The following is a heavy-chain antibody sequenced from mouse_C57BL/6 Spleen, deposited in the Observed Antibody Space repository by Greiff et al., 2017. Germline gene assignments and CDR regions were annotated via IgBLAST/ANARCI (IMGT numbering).Heavy chain of an antibody. Sequence: EVHLVESGGGLVKPGGSLKLSCAASGFTFSSYAMSWVRQTPEKRLEWVATISDGGSYTYYPDNVKGGFAISGDNAKNNLYLQMSHLKSEDTAMYYCARDETSVVEDAWFAYWGQGTLVTVSA. J-gene: IGHJ3*01. D-gene: IGHD1-1*01. CDR3: ARDETSVVEDAWFAY. CDR1: GFTFSSYA. CDR2: ISDGGSYT. V-gene: IGHV5-4*01.